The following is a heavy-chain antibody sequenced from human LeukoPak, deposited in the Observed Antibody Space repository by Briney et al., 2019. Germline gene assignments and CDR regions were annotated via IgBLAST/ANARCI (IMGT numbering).Heavy chain of an antibody. CDR3: ARAAKWELFFDI. Sequence: GGSLRLSCAASGFTFSSYAMHWVRQAPGKGLEYVSAISSNGGSTYYANSVKGRFTISRDNSKNTLYLQMGSLRAEDMAVYYCARAAKWELFFDIWGQGTMVTVSS. D-gene: IGHD1-26*01. V-gene: IGHV3-64*01. J-gene: IGHJ3*02. CDR2: ISSNGGST. CDR1: GFTFSSYA.